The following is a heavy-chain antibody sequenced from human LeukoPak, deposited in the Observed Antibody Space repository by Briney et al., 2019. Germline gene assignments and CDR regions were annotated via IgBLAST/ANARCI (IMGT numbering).Heavy chain of an antibody. V-gene: IGHV3-23*01. J-gene: IGHJ3*01. CDR3: ARDPNGDYIGAFEF. CDR1: GFTFSNYA. Sequence: PGGSLRLSCAASGFTFSNYAVMWVRQAPGQGLEWVSAITSGGAPRYADSVKGRFTIPRDNSKNTLYPQMNSLRAEDTAQYFCARDPNGDYIGAFEFRGRGTVVTVSS. CDR2: ITSGGAP. D-gene: IGHD4-17*01.